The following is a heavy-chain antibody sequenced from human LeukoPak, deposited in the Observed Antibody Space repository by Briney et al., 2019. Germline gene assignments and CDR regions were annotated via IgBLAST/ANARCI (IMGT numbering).Heavy chain of an antibody. CDR2: IKSKTDGGTA. CDR3: TTDQGVPVVAYGAFHI. CDR1: GFTFRSYE. V-gene: IGHV3-15*07. J-gene: IGHJ3*02. D-gene: IGHD3-22*01. Sequence: GGSLRLSCAASGFTFRSYEMNWVRQAPGRGLEWVGRIKSKTDGGTADYAAPVKGRFTISRDDSKKTLYLQMNSLKTEDTAVYFCTTDQGVPVVAYGAFHIWGQGTMVTVSS.